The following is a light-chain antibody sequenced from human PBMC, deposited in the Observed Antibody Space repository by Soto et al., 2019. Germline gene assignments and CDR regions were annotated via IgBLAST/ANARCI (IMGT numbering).Light chain of an antibody. V-gene: IGKV1-12*01. CDR3: QQANSFPLT. Sequence: DIQMTQSPSSVSASVGDRVTITCRASQGISSLLAWYQQKPGKAPNLLIYAAYSLQSGVPSRFSGSGSVTDFTLTISSLQPEDFATYYCQQANSFPLTFGGGKKVEIK. J-gene: IGKJ4*01. CDR1: QGISSL. CDR2: AAY.